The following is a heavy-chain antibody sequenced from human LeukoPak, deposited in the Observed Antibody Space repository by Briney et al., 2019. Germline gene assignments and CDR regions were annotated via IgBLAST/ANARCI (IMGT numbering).Heavy chain of an antibody. CDR3: ARYDLSTLDD. Sequence: SETLSLTCTVSGISITTFYWAWLRQPPRKGLEWIGYIHHSDLTDYIPSLKNRVTISVDTSKNQFSLRLHSVTSADTAVYFCARYDLSTLDDWGPGTLVTVSS. CDR1: GISITTFY. CDR2: IHHSDLT. D-gene: IGHD2/OR15-2a*01. J-gene: IGHJ4*02. V-gene: IGHV4-59*01.